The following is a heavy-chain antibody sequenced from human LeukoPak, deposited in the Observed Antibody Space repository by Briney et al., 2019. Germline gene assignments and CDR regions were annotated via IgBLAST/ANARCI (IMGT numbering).Heavy chain of an antibody. D-gene: IGHD1-26*01. J-gene: IGHJ4*02. Sequence: SETLSLTCTVSGGSISSGSYYWSWIRQPAGKGLEWIGRIYTSGSTNYNPSLKSRVTISVDTSKNQFSLKLSSVTAADTAVYYCAREAVGGGSYLGGSDYWGQGTLVTVSS. CDR2: IYTSGST. CDR3: AREAVGGGSYLGGSDY. CDR1: GGSISSGSYY. V-gene: IGHV4-61*02.